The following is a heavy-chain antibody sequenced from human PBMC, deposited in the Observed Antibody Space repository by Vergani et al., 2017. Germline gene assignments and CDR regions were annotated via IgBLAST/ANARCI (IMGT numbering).Heavy chain of an antibody. CDR1: GYTFTGYY. Sequence: QVQLVQSGAEVKKPGASVKVSCKASGYTFTGYYMHWVRQAPGQGLEGMGGINPNSGGPNYAQKFQGRVTMTRDTSISTAYMELSRLRSDDPAVYYCARGQWLPTLSFDYWGQGTLVTVSS. V-gene: IGHV1-2*02. J-gene: IGHJ4*02. CDR3: ARGQWLPTLSFDY. D-gene: IGHD6-19*01. CDR2: INPNSGGP.